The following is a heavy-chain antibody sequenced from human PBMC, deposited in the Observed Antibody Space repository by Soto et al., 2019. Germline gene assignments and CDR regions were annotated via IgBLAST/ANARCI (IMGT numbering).Heavy chain of an antibody. V-gene: IGHV1-18*01. CDR2: ISAHNGNT. Sequence: QVHLVQSGAEVKKPGASVKVSCKASGYTFTSYGITWVRQAPGQGLEWMGWISAHNGNTDYAQKRQGRVIGSRDTXXXXXXXXXXXXXXXXXXXXXXXRGRXGDYWGQGALVTVSS. CDR1: GYTFTSYG. J-gene: IGHJ4*02. D-gene: IGHD1-26*01. CDR3: XRGRXGDY.